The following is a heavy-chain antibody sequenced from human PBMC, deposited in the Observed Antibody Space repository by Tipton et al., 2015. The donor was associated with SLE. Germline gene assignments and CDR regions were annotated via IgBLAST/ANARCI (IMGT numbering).Heavy chain of an antibody. CDR3: ARGGLGYSYYYYMDV. CDR2: IYTSGST. Sequence: LSLTCTVSGGSISSYYWNWIRQPPGKGLEWIGYIYTSGSTNYNPSLKSRVTISVDTSKNQFSLKLSSVTAADTAVYYCARGGLGYSYYYYMDVWGKGTTVTVSS. CDR1: GGSISSYY. J-gene: IGHJ6*03. D-gene: IGHD5-18*01. V-gene: IGHV4-59*01.